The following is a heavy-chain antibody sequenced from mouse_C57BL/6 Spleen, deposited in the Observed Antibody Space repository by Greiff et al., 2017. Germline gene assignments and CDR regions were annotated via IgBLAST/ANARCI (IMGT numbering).Heavy chain of an antibody. Sequence: QVQLQQSGPGLVAPSQSLSITCTVSGFSLTSYAISWVRQPPGKGLEWLGVIWTGGGTNYNSALKSRLSISKDNSTSQVFLKMNSLQADDTARYYCARTTVVAHWYFDVWGTGTTVTVSS. CDR1: GFSLTSYA. J-gene: IGHJ1*03. D-gene: IGHD1-1*01. CDR2: IWTGGGT. CDR3: ARTTVVAHWYFDV. V-gene: IGHV2-9-1*01.